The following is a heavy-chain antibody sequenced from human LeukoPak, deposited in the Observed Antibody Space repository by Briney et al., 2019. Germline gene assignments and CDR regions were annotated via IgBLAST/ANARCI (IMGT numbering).Heavy chain of an antibody. Sequence: ASVKVSCKASGYTFTSYGISWVRQAPGQGLEWMGWISAYNGNTNYAQKLQGRVTMTTDTSTSTAYMELRSLRSDDTAVYYCARPPYGDYGGGAFDIWGQGTMVTVSS. J-gene: IGHJ3*02. CDR2: ISAYNGNT. CDR3: ARPPYGDYGGGAFDI. V-gene: IGHV1-18*01. D-gene: IGHD4-17*01. CDR1: GYTFTSYG.